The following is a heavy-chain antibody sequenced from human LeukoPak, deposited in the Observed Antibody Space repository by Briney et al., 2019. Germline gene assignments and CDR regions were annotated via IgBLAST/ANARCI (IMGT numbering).Heavy chain of an antibody. D-gene: IGHD3-3*01. Sequence: GGSLRLSCAASGFTFSSYAMHWVRQAPGKGLEYVSAISSNGGSTYYANSVKGRFTISRDNPKNTLYLQMGSLRAEDMAVYYCARGINVLRFLEWPPGPDYWGQGTLVTVSS. CDR3: ARGINVLRFLEWPPGPDY. J-gene: IGHJ4*02. CDR1: GFTFSSYA. CDR2: ISSNGGST. V-gene: IGHV3-64*01.